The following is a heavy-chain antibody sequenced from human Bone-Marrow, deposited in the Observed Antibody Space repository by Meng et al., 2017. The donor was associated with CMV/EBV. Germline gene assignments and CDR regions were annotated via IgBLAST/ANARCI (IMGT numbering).Heavy chain of an antibody. V-gene: IGHV3-15*01. D-gene: IGHD1-7*01. CDR3: TTDLQISGTTGYYGMDV. J-gene: IGHJ6*02. CDR2: IKSKTDGGTT. CDR1: GFTVSSNY. Sequence: GESLKISCAASGFTVSSNYMSWVRQAPGKGLEWVGRIKSKTDGGTTDYAAPVKGRFTISRDDSKNTLYLQMNSLKTEDTAVYYCTTDLQISGTTGYYGMDVWGQGTTVTVSS.